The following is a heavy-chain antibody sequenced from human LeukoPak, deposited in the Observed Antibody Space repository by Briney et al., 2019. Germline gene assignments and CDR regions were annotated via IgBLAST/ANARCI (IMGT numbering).Heavy chain of an antibody. D-gene: IGHD3-9*01. CDR2: ISGSGGST. CDR3: ASLGYDILTY. V-gene: IGHV3-23*01. Sequence: GGSLRLSCAASGFTFSSYAMSWVGQAPGKGVEGVSAISGSGGSTYYADSVKGRFTISRDNSKTTLYLQMNSLRAEDTALYYCASLGYDILTYWGQGTLVTVSS. CDR1: GFTFSSYA. J-gene: IGHJ4*02.